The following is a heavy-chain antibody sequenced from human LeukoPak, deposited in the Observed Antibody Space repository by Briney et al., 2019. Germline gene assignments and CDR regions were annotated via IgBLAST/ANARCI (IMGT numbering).Heavy chain of an antibody. CDR2: IYPGDSDT. V-gene: IGHV5-51*01. CDR1: GYRFTGYW. D-gene: IGHD1-26*01. CDR3: ARREGSNTYWYFDL. J-gene: IGHJ2*01. Sequence: GESLKISCKGSGYRFTGYWIGWVRQTPGKGLEWMGVIYPGDSDTRYSPSFQGQVTISADKSISTAYLQWSSLKASDTAMYYCARREGSNTYWYFDLWGRGTLVTVSS.